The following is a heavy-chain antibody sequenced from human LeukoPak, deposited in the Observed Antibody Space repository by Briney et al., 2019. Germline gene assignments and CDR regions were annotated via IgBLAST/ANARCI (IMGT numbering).Heavy chain of an antibody. CDR3: AGGNCSSTSCYENEVDYYGMDV. D-gene: IGHD2-2*01. J-gene: IGHJ6*02. Sequence: GGSLRLSCAASGFTFSSYSMTWVRQAPGKGLEWVSSISSSSSYIYYADSVKGRFTISRDNAKNSLYLQMNSLRAEDTAVYYCAGGNCSSTSCYENEVDYYGMDVWGQGTTVTVSS. CDR2: ISSSSSYI. V-gene: IGHV3-21*01. CDR1: GFTFSSYS.